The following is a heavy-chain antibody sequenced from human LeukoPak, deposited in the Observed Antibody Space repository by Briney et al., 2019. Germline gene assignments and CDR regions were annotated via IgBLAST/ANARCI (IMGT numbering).Heavy chain of an antibody. CDR3: ARVRTYYYDSSGYYFDY. CDR1: GYTFTSYR. J-gene: IGHJ4*02. Sequence: ASVKVSCEASGYTFTSYRISGVGQAPGQGLEWMGWISAYNGNTNYAQKLQGRVTMTTDTSTSTAYMELRSLRSDDTAVYYCARVRTYYYDSSGYYFDYWGQGTLVTVSS. CDR2: ISAYNGNT. D-gene: IGHD3-22*01. V-gene: IGHV1-18*01.